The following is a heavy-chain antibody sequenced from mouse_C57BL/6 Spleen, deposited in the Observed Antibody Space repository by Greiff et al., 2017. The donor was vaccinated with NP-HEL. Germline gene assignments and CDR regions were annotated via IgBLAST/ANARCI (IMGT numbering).Heavy chain of an antibody. Sequence: EVKLMESGGGLVQPGGSLKLSCAASGFTFSDYGMAWVRQAPRKGPEWVAFISNLAYSIYYADTVTGRFTIARENAKNTLYLEMSSLRSEDTAMYYCARRDYYGRGDYFDYGGQGTTLTVSS. CDR2: ISNLAYSI. J-gene: IGHJ2*01. CDR3: ARRDYYGRGDYFDY. D-gene: IGHD1-1*01. V-gene: IGHV5-15*01. CDR1: GFTFSDYG.